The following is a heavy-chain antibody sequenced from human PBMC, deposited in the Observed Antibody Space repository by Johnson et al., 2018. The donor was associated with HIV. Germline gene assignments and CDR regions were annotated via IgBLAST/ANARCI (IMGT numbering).Heavy chain of an antibody. CDR3: ARGLHTGYCSGGSCYGARAFDI. CDR2: INSDGSST. CDR1: GFTFSSYW. V-gene: IGHV3-74*01. Sequence: VQLVESGGGLVQPGGSLRLSCAASGFTFSSYWMHWVRQAPGKGLVWVSRINSDGSSTSYAESVKGRFTISRDTAKNTLSLQMNSLRAEDTAVYYCARGLHTGYCSGGSCYGARAFDIWGQGTMVTVSS. J-gene: IGHJ3*02. D-gene: IGHD2-15*01.